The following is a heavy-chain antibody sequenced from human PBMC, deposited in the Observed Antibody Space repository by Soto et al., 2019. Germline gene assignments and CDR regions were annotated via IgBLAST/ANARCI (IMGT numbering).Heavy chain of an antibody. J-gene: IGHJ4*02. D-gene: IGHD5-18*01. Sequence: QVQLVESGGGVVQPGRSLRLSCAASGFTFSSYGMHWVRQAPGKGLEWVAVISYDGSNKYYADSVKGRFTISRDNSKNTLYLQMNSLRAEDTAVYYCAKDNTAMVTALDYWGQGTLVTVSS. CDR1: GFTFSSYG. CDR3: AKDNTAMVTALDY. V-gene: IGHV3-30*18. CDR2: ISYDGSNK.